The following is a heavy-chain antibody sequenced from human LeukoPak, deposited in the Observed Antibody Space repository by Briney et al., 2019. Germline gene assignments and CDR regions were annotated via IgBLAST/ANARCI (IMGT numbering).Heavy chain of an antibody. V-gene: IGHV3-23*01. CDR3: AKWSGFGDD. J-gene: IGHJ4*02. D-gene: IGHD3-10*01. CDR1: GFTFSGNS. CDR2: ISGSGDST. Sequence: GGSLRLSCAASGFTFSGNSMTWVRQTPGKGLEWVSGISGSGDSTYYADSVKGRFTISRDNSRNTLYLRMSSLRAEDTAVYYCAKWSGFGDDWGQGTLVTVSS.